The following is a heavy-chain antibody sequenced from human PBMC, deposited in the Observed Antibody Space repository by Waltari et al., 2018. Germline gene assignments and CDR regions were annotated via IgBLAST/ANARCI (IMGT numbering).Heavy chain of an antibody. CDR3: ARDGRLDY. J-gene: IGHJ4*02. Sequence: RWVRQAPGKGLEWVAVISYDGSNKYYADSVKGRFTISRDNSKNTLYLQMNRLRAEDTAVYYCARDGRLDYWGQGTLVTVSS. D-gene: IGHD1-26*01. CDR2: ISYDGSNK. V-gene: IGHV3-30-3*01.